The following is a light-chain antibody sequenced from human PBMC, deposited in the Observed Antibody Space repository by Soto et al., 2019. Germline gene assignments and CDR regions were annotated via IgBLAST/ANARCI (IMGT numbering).Light chain of an antibody. V-gene: IGLV1-44*01. J-gene: IGLJ2*01. CDR1: RSNIGTYA. CDR2: RNH. CDR3: AAWDYSLRAVG. Sequence: QSVLTQSPSASVTPGQRVTISCSGSRSNIGTYAVNWYQQLPGAAPTLLIFRNHQRPSGVPDRCSGSKSGTSASLAISGPQSEDEAEYYCAAWDYSLRAVGFGGGTKLTV.